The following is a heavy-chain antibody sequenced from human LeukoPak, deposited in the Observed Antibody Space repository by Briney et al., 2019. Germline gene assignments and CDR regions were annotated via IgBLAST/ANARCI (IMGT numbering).Heavy chain of an antibody. J-gene: IGHJ6*03. CDR2: TYYRSKWYN. CDR1: GDSVSSNSAA. V-gene: IGHV6-1*01. Sequence: SQTLSLTCAISGDSVSSNSAAWNWIRQSPSRGLEWLGRTYYRSKWYNDYAVSVKSRITINPDTSKNQFSLQLNSVTPEDTAVYYCARGAMSEYFNYYYYYYMDVWGKGTTVTVSS. D-gene: IGHD2-2*01. CDR3: ARGAMSEYFNYYYYYYMDV.